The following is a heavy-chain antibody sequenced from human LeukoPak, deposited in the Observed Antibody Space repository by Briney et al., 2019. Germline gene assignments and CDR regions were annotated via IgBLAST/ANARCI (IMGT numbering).Heavy chain of an antibody. J-gene: IGHJ3*02. V-gene: IGHV1-2*02. Sequence: ASMKVSCKTSGYTFADYYLHWVRQAPGQGLEWIGSIDPDSGGTNSAQKFQGRVTMTRDTSISTAHMELSRLRSDDTAVYCCAREYYDSTGRKHAFENWGQGTMVTVSS. CDR1: GYTFADYY. CDR2: IDPDSGGT. CDR3: AREYYDSTGRKHAFEN. D-gene: IGHD3-22*01.